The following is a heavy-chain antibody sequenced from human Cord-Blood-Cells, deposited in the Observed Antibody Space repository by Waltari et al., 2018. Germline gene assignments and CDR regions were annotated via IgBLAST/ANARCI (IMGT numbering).Heavy chain of an antibody. V-gene: IGHV1-2*04. CDR3: ARGESSSLDY. D-gene: IGHD6-13*01. Sequence: QVQLVQSGAEVKKPGASVKVSCKASGYTFTGYYMHWLRQAPVEGLEWRGVINPNSGGTNDAEKFHGLGTMTRESSISTAYMELSRLRSDDTAVYYCARGESSSLDYWGQGTLVTVSS. J-gene: IGHJ4*02. CDR1: GYTFTGYY. CDR2: INPNSGGT.